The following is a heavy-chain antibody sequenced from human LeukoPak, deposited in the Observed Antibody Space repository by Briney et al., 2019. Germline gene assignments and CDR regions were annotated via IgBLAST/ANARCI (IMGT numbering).Heavy chain of an antibody. V-gene: IGHV3-23*01. D-gene: IGHD5-24*01. CDR2: ISGSGGST. CDR3: AKKTPRRDGHNYNY. CDR1: GFTFSSYA. Sequence: SGGSLRLSCAASGFTFSSYAMSWVRQAPGKGLEWVSAISGSGGSTYYADSVKGRFTISRDNSKNTLYLQMNSLRAEDTAVYYCAKKTPRRDGHNYNYWGQGTLVTVSS. J-gene: IGHJ4*02.